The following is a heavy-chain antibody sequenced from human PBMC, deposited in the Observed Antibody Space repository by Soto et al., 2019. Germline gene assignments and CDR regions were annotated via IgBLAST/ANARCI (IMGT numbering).Heavy chain of an antibody. CDR1: GFTFGTFT. V-gene: IGHV3-21*01. Sequence: GGSLRLSCAASGFTFGTFTINWVRQAPGKGLEWVSSISSDDDIYYADSVKGRFTVSRDNARNSLYLQMNSLRAEDTAVYYCARSGSPDYWGQGTLVTVSS. CDR3: ARSGSPDY. CDR2: ISSDDDI. J-gene: IGHJ4*02.